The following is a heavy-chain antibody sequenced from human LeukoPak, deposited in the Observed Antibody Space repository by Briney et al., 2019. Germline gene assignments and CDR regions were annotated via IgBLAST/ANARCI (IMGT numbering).Heavy chain of an antibody. CDR3: ARVGKFYGMDV. Sequence: SQTLSLTCTVSGGSISSGGYYWSWIRQHPGKGLEWIGYIYYSGSTYYNPSLKSRVTISVDTSKNQFSLKLSSVTAADTAVYYCARVGKFYGMDVWAKGPRSPSP. J-gene: IGHJ6*02. D-gene: IGHD4-23*01. V-gene: IGHV4-31*03. CDR1: GGSISSGGYY. CDR2: IYYSGST.